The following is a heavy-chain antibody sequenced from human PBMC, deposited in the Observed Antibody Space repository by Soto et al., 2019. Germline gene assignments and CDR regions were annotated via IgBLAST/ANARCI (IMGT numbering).Heavy chain of an antibody. V-gene: IGHV3-7*04. CDR1: GFTFSGYW. Sequence: EVQLVESGGGLVQPGGSLRLSCAASGFTFSGYWMSWVRQAPGKGLEWVANIKHDGSERYYVDSVEGRFTISKDNAKNSLCLQMNSLRAEDTAVYYRGRDYDRTPGIYWGKGTLVTVSS. CDR2: IKHDGSER. CDR3: GRDYDRTPGIY. J-gene: IGHJ4*02. D-gene: IGHD3-22*01.